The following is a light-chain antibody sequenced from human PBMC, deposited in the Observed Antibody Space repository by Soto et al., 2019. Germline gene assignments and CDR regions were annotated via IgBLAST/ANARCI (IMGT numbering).Light chain of an antibody. CDR2: LAS. CDR3: KQYNKWHPGPS. V-gene: IGKV3D-15*01. J-gene: IGKJ4*01. CDR1: QAVNTR. Sequence: EIVLTQSPATLSSFRGDRVTLSCMAIQAVNTRLAWYQHNPGQAPRLLIYLASNRAAGVPARFSGSGSGTEFTLTISSLQSEDSAVYYCKQYNKWHPGPSFGAGTKVDIK.